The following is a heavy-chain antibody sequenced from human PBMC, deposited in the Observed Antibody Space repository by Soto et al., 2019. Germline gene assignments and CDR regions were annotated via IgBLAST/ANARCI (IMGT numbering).Heavy chain of an antibody. J-gene: IGHJ4*02. V-gene: IGHV1-69*01. CDR1: GGIFSTYA. D-gene: IGHD3-10*01. CDR2: IIPIFGTP. CDR3: ARDRDDYGSGNYYNRIDF. Sequence: QVQLVQSGAEVKKPGSSVKVSCKASGGIFSTYAISWLRQAPGQGLEWMGGIIPIFGTPNYAQRLQGRVTITADESTSTAYMELSRLRSEDTAVYYCARDRDDYGSGNYYNRIDFWGQGTLATVSS.